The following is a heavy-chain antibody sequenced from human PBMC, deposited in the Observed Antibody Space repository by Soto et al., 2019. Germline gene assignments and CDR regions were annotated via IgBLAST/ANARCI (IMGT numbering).Heavy chain of an antibody. V-gene: IGHV4-39*01. CDR2: IYYSGST. D-gene: IGHD3-22*01. CDR1: GGSISSSSYY. J-gene: IGHJ4*02. Sequence: QLQLQESGPGLVKPSETLSLTCTVSGGSISSSSYYWGWIRQPPGKGQEWIGSIYYSGSTYYNPSLKSRVTISVDTSKNQFCRKLSSVTAADTAVYYCARRISRHYYDSSGYYLWGQGTLFTVSS. CDR3: ARRISRHYYDSSGYYL.